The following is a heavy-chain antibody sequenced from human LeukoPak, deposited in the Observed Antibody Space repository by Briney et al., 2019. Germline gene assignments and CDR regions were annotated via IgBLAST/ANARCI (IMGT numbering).Heavy chain of an antibody. CDR2: ISGSGGST. Sequence: PGGSLRLSCAASGFTFSSYAMSWVRQAPGKGLEWVSAISGSGGSTYYADSVKGRFTISRDNSKNTLYLQMNSLRAEDTAVYYCAKPSRIAARRGERGYYFDYWGQGTLVTVSS. D-gene: IGHD6-6*01. CDR1: GFTFSSYA. V-gene: IGHV3-23*01. CDR3: AKPSRIAARRGERGYYFDY. J-gene: IGHJ4*02.